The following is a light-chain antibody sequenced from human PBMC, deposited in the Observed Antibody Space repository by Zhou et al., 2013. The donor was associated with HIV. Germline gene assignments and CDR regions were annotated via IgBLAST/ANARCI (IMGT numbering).Light chain of an antibody. Sequence: IQMTQSPSTLSASVGDRVTITCRASQGIGDWLAWYQQKPGKAPNLLIYKASTLEGGVPSRFSGSVSGTDFTLTISSLQPEDFATYYCQQANSFPTFGQGTRLEIK. CDR2: KAS. CDR1: QGIGDW. V-gene: IGKV1-5*03. J-gene: IGKJ5*01. CDR3: QQANSFPT.